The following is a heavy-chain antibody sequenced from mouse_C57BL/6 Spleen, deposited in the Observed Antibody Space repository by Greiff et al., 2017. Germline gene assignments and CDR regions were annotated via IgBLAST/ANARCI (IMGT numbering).Heavy chain of an antibody. V-gene: IGHV1-31*01. J-gene: IGHJ3*01. CDR1: GYTFTGYY. CDR3: ARGEKIAQATVAY. Sequence: DVQLQESGAELVKPGASVKISCKASGYTFTGYYMHWVKQSHGNILDWIGYIYPYNGVSSYNQKFKGKATLTVSTSSSPAYMELRSLTSEDSAVYYCARGEKIAQATVAYWGQGTPVTVSA. D-gene: IGHD3-2*02. CDR2: IYPYNGVS.